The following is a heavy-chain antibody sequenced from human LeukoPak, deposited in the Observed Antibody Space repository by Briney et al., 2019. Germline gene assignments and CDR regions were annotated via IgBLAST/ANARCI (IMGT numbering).Heavy chain of an antibody. Sequence: SETLSLTCTVSGGSISSHYWSWIRQPPGKGLEWVGYIYYSGSTDYNPSLKNRVTISLDTSKNQFSLKLSSVTAADTAVYYCTRAETYWGQGTLVTVSS. J-gene: IGHJ4*02. V-gene: IGHV4-59*11. CDR1: GGSISSHY. CDR3: TRAETY. CDR2: IYYSGST.